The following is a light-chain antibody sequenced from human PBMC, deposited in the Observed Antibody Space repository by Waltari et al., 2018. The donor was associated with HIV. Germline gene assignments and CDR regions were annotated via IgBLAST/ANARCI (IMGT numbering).Light chain of an antibody. CDR2: GAF. CDR1: QDISNS. V-gene: IGKV1-NL1*01. Sequence: DIQMMQSPSSLSASIGDTVSIPCRASQDISNSVSWFQQQPGKVPKLLVHGAFILQRGVPSRFSGSGSGTDYTLTISGLQAEDFATYFCQQYYGVPLTFGGGTRVDI. J-gene: IGKJ4*01. CDR3: QQYYGVPLT.